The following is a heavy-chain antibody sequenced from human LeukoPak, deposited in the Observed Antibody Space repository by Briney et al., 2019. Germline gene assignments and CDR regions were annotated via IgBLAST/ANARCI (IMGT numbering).Heavy chain of an antibody. CDR1: GFTFSSYD. CDR2: IGTAGDT. D-gene: IGHD6-6*01. Sequence: PAGSLRLSCAASGFTFSSYDLHWIRQATGKGLEWVSAIGTAGDTQYTRSVKGLFNISRENVKNSLYLQMNSQSAGDTAVYYCGRSVAARSNYYYYMDVWGKGTTVTVSS. V-gene: IGHV3-13*01. J-gene: IGHJ6*03. CDR3: GRSVAARSNYYYYMDV.